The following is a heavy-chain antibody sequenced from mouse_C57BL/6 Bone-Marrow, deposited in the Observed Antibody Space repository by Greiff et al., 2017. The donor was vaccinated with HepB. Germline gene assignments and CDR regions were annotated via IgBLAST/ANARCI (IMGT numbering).Heavy chain of an antibody. CDR2: FHPYNDDT. CDR1: GYTFTTYP. CDR3: ARRVLRYPAWFAY. D-gene: IGHD1-1*01. V-gene: IGHV1-47*01. J-gene: IGHJ3*01. Sequence: QVQLKQSGAELVKPGASVKMSCKASGYTFTTYPIEWMKQNHGKSLEWIGNFHPYNDDTKYNEKFKGKATLTVDKSSSTVYLELSRLTSDASAVYYCARRVLRYPAWFAYWGQGTVVTVSA.